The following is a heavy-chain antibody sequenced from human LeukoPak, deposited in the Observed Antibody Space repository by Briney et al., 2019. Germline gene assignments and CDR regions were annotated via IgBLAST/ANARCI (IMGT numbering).Heavy chain of an antibody. V-gene: IGHV3-64*01. CDR3: ARGDNFDY. CDR1: GFTFSSYA. D-gene: IGHD5-24*01. Sequence: PGGSLRLSCAASGFTFSSYAMHWVRQAPGKGLEYVSAISSNGGSTYYANSVKGRFTISRDNSKNTLYLQMGSQRAEDMAVYYCARGDNFDYWGQGTLVTVSS. CDR2: ISSNGGST. J-gene: IGHJ4*02.